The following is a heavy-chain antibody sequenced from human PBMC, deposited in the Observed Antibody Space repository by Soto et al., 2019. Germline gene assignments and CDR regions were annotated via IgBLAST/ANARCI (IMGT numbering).Heavy chain of an antibody. D-gene: IGHD4-17*01. V-gene: IGHV1-46*01. CDR3: ASPITVPTWAIDY. CDR2: INPSGGST. CDR1: GYTFTSYY. J-gene: IGHJ4*02. Sequence: QVQLVQSGAEVKKPGASVKVSCKASGYTFTSYYMHWVRQAPGQGLEWMGIINPSGGSTSYAQKFQGRVTRTRDTSTSTGYMEPSSLRSEDTAGYYCASPITVPTWAIDYWGQGTLVTVSS.